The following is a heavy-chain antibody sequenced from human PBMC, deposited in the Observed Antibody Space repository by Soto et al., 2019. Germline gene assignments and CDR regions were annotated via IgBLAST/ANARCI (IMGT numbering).Heavy chain of an antibody. J-gene: IGHJ3*01. CDR2: IKQDGRAA. D-gene: IGHD3-22*01. CDR3: AMGDYHDTTGPFSDAFDF. V-gene: IGHV3-7*04. Sequence: PGGSLRLSCEASGFTFSNYWMSWVRQAPGKGLEWVANIKQDGRAAWYVDSVKGRFTISRDNARKSLYLQMNSLRLEDAAVYYCAMGDYHDTTGPFSDAFDFWGPGTMVTVSS. CDR1: GFTFSNYW.